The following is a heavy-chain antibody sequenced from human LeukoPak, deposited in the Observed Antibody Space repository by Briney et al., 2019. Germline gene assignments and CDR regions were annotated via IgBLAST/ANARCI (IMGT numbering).Heavy chain of an antibody. Sequence: ASVKVSCKASGYTFTGHYMHWVRQAPGQGLEWMGRINPNSGGTNYAQKFQGRVTMTRDTSISTAYMELSRLRSDDTAVYYCARARGWLQEPYYYYYMDVWGKGTTVTVSS. CDR3: ARARGWLQEPYYYYYMDV. V-gene: IGHV1-2*06. J-gene: IGHJ6*03. CDR2: INPNSGGT. CDR1: GYTFTGHY. D-gene: IGHD5-24*01.